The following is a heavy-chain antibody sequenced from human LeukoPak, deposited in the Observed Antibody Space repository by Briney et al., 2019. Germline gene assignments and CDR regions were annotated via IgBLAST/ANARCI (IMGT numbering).Heavy chain of an antibody. CDR1: GFTFSSYG. D-gene: IGHD3-22*01. J-gene: IGHJ4*02. Sequence: GGSLRLFCAASGFTFSSYGMHWVRQAPGKGLEWVAVIWYDGSNKYYADSVKGRFTISRDNSKNTLYLQMNSLRAEDTAVYYCARGLPYYYDSSGYYPLSYWGQGTLVTVSS. V-gene: IGHV3-33*01. CDR3: ARGLPYYYDSSGYYPLSY. CDR2: IWYDGSNK.